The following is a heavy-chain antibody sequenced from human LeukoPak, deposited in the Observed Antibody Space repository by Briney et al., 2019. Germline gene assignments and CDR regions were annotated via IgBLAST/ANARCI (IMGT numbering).Heavy chain of an antibody. Sequence: GESLTLSCAASGFTFSDYYKSWICKAPGKGLELDSYISSSGTTIYYANSVKGRFTITRDNAKNSLYLQMHSLRTEDTAVVYCARRSRTSGYYYFDFWGQGALVTVSS. CDR1: GFTFSDYY. D-gene: IGHD3-22*01. J-gene: IGHJ4*02. CDR3: ARRSRTSGYYYFDF. V-gene: IGHV3-11*04. CDR2: ISSSGTTI.